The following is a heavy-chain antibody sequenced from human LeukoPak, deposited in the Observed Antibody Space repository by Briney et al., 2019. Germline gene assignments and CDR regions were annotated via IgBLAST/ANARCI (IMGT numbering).Heavy chain of an antibody. V-gene: IGHV4-39*07. CDR1: GGSISSSSYY. J-gene: IGHJ3*02. CDR3: ARANWLYVHVGAFDI. D-gene: IGHD3-16*01. Sequence: PSETLSLTCTVSGGSISSSSYYWGWIRQPPGKGLEWIGSIYYSGSTNYNPSLKSRVTISVDTSKNQFSLKLSSVTAADTAVYYCARANWLYVHVGAFDIWGQGTMVTVSS. CDR2: IYYSGST.